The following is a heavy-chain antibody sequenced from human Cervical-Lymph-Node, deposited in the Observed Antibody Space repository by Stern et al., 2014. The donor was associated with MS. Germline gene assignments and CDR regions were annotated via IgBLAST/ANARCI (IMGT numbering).Heavy chain of an antibody. J-gene: IGHJ4*02. CDR2: TNQAGSEK. V-gene: IGHV3-7*03. Sequence: EVQLEESGGGEVQSGGSLRLSCVASALAFSTYWMNWVRQAPGKGLQWVANTNQAGSEKYYVDSVKGRFTISRDNAKKSLYLQMNNLRSEDTAVYYCANGGTTWNWGQGTLVTVSS. D-gene: IGHD1-1*01. CDR3: ANGGTTWN. CDR1: ALAFSTYW.